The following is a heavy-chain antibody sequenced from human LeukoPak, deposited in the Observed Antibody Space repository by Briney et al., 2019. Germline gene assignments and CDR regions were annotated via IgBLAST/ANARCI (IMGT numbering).Heavy chain of an antibody. CDR2: IYYSGST. V-gene: IGHV4-61*01. D-gene: IGHD6-19*01. J-gene: IGHJ4*02. Sequence: SETLSLTCTVSGGSIASRSYYWSWIRQPPGKGLEWIGYIYYSGSTNYNPSLNSRVTISVDTSKNQFSLKLSSVTAADTAVYYCARVVPYNSGWYPDYWGQGTLVTASS. CDR3: ARVVPYNSGWYPDY. CDR1: GGSIASRSYY.